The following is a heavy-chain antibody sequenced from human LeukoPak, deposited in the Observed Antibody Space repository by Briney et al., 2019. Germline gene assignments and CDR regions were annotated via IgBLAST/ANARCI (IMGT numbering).Heavy chain of an antibody. J-gene: IGHJ6*03. CDR1: GVSISSYY. Sequence: SETLSLTCTVSGVSISSYYWSWIRQPPGKGLEWIGNIYYSGSTNYNPSLKSRVTISVDTSKNQFSLKLSSVTAADTAVYYCTRGSIAYYYMDVWGKRTTVTISS. D-gene: IGHD3-22*01. V-gene: IGHV4-59*01. CDR3: TRGSIAYYYMDV. CDR2: IYYSGST.